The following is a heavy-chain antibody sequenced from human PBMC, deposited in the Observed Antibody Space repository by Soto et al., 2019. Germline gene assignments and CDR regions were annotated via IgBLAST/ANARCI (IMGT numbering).Heavy chain of an antibody. V-gene: IGHV1-2*02. D-gene: IGHD6-6*01. CDR3: ARVSSSSFWFDP. CDR2: INPNSGGT. J-gene: IGHJ5*02. Sequence: ASVKVSCKASGYTFTGYYMHWVRQAPGQGLEWMGWINPNSGGTNYAQKFQGRVTMTRDTSISTAYMELSRLRSDDTAVCYCARVSSSSFWFDPWGQGTLVTVSS. CDR1: GYTFTGYY.